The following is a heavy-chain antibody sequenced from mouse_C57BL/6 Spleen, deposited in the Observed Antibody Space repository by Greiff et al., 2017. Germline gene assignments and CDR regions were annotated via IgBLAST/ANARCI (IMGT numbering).Heavy chain of an antibody. D-gene: IGHD1-1*01. CDR3: ARTTEQWCFDV. V-gene: IGHV1-69*01. J-gene: IGHJ1*03. CDR2: IYPSDSYT. CDR1: GYTFTSYW. Sequence: VQLQPSGPELVMPGASVKLSCKASGYTFTSYWMHWVKQRPGHGLEWIGVIYPSDSYTNYNQKFKGKSTLTVDKSSSTAYMQLSSLTSEDAAVYYCARTTEQWCFDVWGTGTTVTVSA.